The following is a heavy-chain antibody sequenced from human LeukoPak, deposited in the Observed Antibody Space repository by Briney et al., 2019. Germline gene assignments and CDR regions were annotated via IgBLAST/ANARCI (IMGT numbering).Heavy chain of an antibody. D-gene: IGHD3-10*02. CDR2: INPNSGGT. J-gene: IGHJ4*02. CDR3: ARVLRSSARLGSTLGY. V-gene: IGHV1-2*02. CDR1: GYTFTGYC. Sequence: ASVKVSCKASGYTFTGYCMHWVRQAPGQGLEWMGWINPNSGGTNYAQKFQGRVTMTRDTSISTAYMELSRLRSDDTAVYYCARVLRSSARLGSTLGYWGQGTLVTVSS.